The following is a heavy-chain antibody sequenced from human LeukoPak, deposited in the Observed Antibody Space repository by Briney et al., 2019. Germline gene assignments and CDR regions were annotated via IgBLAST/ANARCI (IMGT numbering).Heavy chain of an antibody. Sequence: GGALRLSCVASGFTLSRYVMHWVRQAPGRGLEWAAFIRYDGSNKHYADSAKGRFTLSRENAKNTLYLQMNSLRAEDTAVYYCAKELEMATTMLPFDYWGQGTLVTLSS. CDR2: IRYDGSNK. J-gene: IGHJ4*02. V-gene: IGHV3-30*02. CDR1: GFTLSRYV. CDR3: AKELEMATTMLPFDY. D-gene: IGHD5-24*01.